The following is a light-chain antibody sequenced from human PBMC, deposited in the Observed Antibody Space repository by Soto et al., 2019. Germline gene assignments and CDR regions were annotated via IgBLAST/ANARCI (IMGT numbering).Light chain of an antibody. CDR2: DAS. CDR1: QDISNY. Sequence: DIQMTQSPSSLSASVGDRVTITCQASQDISNYLNWYQQKPGKAPKLLIYDASNLETGVPSRFSGSGSGTEFTFTISSLQPEDIATYYCQQYDKLPQTFGQGTKVEIK. J-gene: IGKJ1*01. CDR3: QQYDKLPQT. V-gene: IGKV1-33*01.